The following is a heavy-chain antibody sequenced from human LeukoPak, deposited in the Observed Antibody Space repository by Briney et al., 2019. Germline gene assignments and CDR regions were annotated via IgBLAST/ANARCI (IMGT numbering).Heavy chain of an antibody. D-gene: IGHD3-22*01. CDR2: ISSSGSTI. Sequence: PGGSLRLSCAASGFTFSSYEMNWVRQAPGKGLEWVSYISSSGSTIYYADSVKGRFTISRDNAKNSLYLQMNSLRAEDTAVYYCARGAYYDSSGSLMDVWGKGTTVTVSS. V-gene: IGHV3-48*03. CDR3: ARGAYYDSSGSLMDV. J-gene: IGHJ6*03. CDR1: GFTFSSYE.